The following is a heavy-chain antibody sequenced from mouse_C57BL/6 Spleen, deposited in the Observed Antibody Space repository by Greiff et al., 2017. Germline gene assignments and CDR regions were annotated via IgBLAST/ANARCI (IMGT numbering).Heavy chain of an antibody. J-gene: IGHJ4*01. CDR3: TRRGYGYGYAMDY. CDR1: GYTFTDYE. V-gene: IGHV1-15*01. Sequence: QVHVKQSGAELVRPGASVTLSCKASGYTFTDYEMHWVKQTPVHGLEWIGAIDPDTGGTAYNQKFKGKAILTADKSSSTAYMGLRSLTSEDSAVYYCTRRGYGYGYAMDYWGQGTSVTVSS. CDR2: IDPDTGGT. D-gene: IGHD2-2*01.